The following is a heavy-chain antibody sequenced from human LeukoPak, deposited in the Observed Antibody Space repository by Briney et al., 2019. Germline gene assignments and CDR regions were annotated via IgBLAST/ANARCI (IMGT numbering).Heavy chain of an antibody. Sequence: ASVKVSCKASGYTFTSYGTSWVRHAPGQGLEWMGWIRAYNGNTNYAQKLQGRVTITTDTSTSTAYMELRSLRSDDAAVYYCARGFGSGSKRYYYYYYGMDVWGKGTTVTVFS. J-gene: IGHJ6*04. D-gene: IGHD3-10*01. CDR3: ARGFGSGSKRYYYYYYGMDV. CDR2: IRAYNGNT. CDR1: GYTFTSYG. V-gene: IGHV1-18*04.